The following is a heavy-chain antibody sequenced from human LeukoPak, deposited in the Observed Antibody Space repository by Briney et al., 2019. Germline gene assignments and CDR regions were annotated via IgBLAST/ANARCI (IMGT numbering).Heavy chain of an antibody. V-gene: IGHV4-59*08. Sequence: SETLSLTCTVSGGSISSYYCSWIRQPPGRGLEWIGYIYYSGSTNYNPSLKSRVTISVDTSKNQFSLKLNSVTAADTAVYYCARHSTTWGWFDPWGQGTLVTVSS. J-gene: IGHJ5*02. D-gene: IGHD2/OR15-2a*01. CDR2: IYYSGST. CDR3: ARHSTTWGWFDP. CDR1: GGSISSYY.